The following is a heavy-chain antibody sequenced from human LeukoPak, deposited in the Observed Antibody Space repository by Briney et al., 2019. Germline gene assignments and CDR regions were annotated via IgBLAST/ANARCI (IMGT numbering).Heavy chain of an antibody. CDR1: GYSFTTYW. CDR2: IYPGDSAT. Sequence: GESLKISCKASGYSFTTYWIGWVRQMPGKGLEWMGIIYPGDSATRYSPSFQGQVTISVDKSIRTAYLQWSSLKASDTAMYYCARHGDYDSKAFDIWGQGTMVTVSS. D-gene: IGHD3-22*01. CDR3: ARHGDYDSKAFDI. J-gene: IGHJ3*02. V-gene: IGHV5-51*01.